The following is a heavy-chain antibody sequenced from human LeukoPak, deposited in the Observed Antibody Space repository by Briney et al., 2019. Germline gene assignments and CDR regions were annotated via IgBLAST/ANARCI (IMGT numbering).Heavy chain of an antibody. CDR3: ARDTYYYDSSGYYSDY. D-gene: IGHD3-22*01. J-gene: IGHJ4*02. V-gene: IGHV3-30*03. CDR2: ITSDGSNA. Sequence: GGSLRLSCAASGFTFSSYWMHWVRQAPGKGLEWVALITSDGSNAYYADSVKGRFTISRDNSKNTLYLQMNSLRAEDTAVYYCARDTYYYDSSGYYSDYWGQGTLVTVSS. CDR1: GFTFSSYW.